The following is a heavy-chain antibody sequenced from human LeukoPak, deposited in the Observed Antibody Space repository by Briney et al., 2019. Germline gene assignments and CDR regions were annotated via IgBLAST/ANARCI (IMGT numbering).Heavy chain of an antibody. J-gene: IGHJ4*02. CDR1: GYSFTNYW. Sequence: GESLKISCKASGYSFTNYWIGWVRQMPGKGLEWMGIIFPGDSHTRYSPSFRGQVTISADRSIGAAYLQWSSLKASDTAIYYCARQSSSGHPPKFWGQGTQVTVSS. V-gene: IGHV5-51*01. CDR3: ARQSSSGHPPKF. CDR2: IFPGDSHT. D-gene: IGHD6-19*01.